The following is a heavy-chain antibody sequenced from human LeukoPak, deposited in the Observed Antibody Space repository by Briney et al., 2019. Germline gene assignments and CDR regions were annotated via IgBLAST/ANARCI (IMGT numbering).Heavy chain of an antibody. Sequence: SVKVSCKASGGTFSSYAISWVRQAPGQGLEWMGGIIPIFGTANYAQKFQGRVTITADESTSTAYMELSSLRSEDTAVYYCARVPAMATMRHYYYMDVWGKGTTVTISS. CDR3: ARVPAMATMRHYYYMDV. CDR2: IIPIFGTA. J-gene: IGHJ6*03. V-gene: IGHV1-69*13. D-gene: IGHD5-24*01. CDR1: GGTFSSYA.